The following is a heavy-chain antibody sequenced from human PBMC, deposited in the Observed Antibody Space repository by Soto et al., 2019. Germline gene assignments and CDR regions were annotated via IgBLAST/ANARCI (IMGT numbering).Heavy chain of an antibody. V-gene: IGHV4-59*01. CDR3: ARAPDSSGSLGCDY. Sequence: QVQLQESGPGLVKPSETLSLTCTVSGGSISSYYWSWIRQPPGKGLEWIGYIYYSGSTNYNPSLKSRVTISVDTSKNQFSLKLSSVTAADTAVYSCARAPDSSGSLGCDYWGQGTLVTVSS. CDR1: GGSISSYY. J-gene: IGHJ4*02. D-gene: IGHD6-19*01. CDR2: IYYSGST.